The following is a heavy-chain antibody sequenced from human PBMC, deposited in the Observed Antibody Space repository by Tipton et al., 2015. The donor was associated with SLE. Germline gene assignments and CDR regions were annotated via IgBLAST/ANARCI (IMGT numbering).Heavy chain of an antibody. CDR2: IDYTRGM. Sequence: TLSLTCTVSGGSIRSYYWSWIRQPPGKRLEWIGYIDYTRGMKYHPSLESRVTISVDTSKNQFSLKMSSVTAADTAVYYCARGYCSGDVCFGRGYFDYWGQGTQVTVSS. D-gene: IGHD2-8*02. V-gene: IGHV4-59*12. CDR3: ARGYCSGDVCFGRGYFDY. J-gene: IGHJ4*02. CDR1: GGSIRSYY.